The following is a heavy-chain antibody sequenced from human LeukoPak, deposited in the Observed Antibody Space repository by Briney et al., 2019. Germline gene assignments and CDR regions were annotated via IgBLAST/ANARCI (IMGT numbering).Heavy chain of an antibody. V-gene: IGHV3-7*01. D-gene: IGHD4-23*01. Sequence: PGGSLRLSCAASGFTFSSYAMHWVRQAPGKGLEWVANIKQDGSEKYYVDSVKGRFTISRDNAKNSLYLQMNSLRAEDTAVYYCARAGGNDYWGQGTLVTVSS. CDR3: ARAGGNDY. CDR2: IKQDGSEK. CDR1: GFTFSSYA. J-gene: IGHJ4*02.